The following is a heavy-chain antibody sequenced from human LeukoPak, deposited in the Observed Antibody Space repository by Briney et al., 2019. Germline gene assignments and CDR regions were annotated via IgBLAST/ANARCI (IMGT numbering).Heavy chain of an antibody. CDR3: ARDRGITGTTAWFDP. CDR2: INPNSGGT. CDR1: GYTFTGYY. J-gene: IGHJ5*02. Sequence: ASVKVSCKASGYTFTGYYVHWVRQAPGQGLEWMGWINPNSGGTNYAQKFQGRVTMTRDTSISTAYMELSRLRSDDTAVYYCARDRGITGTTAWFDPWGQGTLVTVSS. D-gene: IGHD1-7*01. V-gene: IGHV1-2*02.